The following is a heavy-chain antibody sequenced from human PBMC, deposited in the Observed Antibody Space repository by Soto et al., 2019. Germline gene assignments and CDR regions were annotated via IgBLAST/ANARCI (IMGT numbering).Heavy chain of an antibody. V-gene: IGHV1-3*01. CDR2: INAGNGNT. CDR1: GYTFTSYA. J-gene: IGHJ5*02. Sequence: ASVKVSCKASGYTFTSYAMHWVRQAPGQRLEWMGWINAGNGNTKYSQKFQGRVTITRDTSASTAYMELSSLRSEDTAVYYCARGPSGSYYLRNWSDPWGQGTLVTVSS. D-gene: IGHD1-26*01. CDR3: ARGPSGSYYLRNWSDP.